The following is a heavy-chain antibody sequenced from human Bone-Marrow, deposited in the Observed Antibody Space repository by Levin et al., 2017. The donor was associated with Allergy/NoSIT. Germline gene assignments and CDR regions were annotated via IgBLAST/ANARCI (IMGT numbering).Heavy chain of an antibody. CDR3: AKGGASEGHWYFDL. J-gene: IGHJ2*01. V-gene: IGHV3-23*01. D-gene: IGHD3-10*01. CDR1: GFTFSSYG. Sequence: GESLKISCAASGFTFSSYGMNWVRQAPGKGLEWVSAISGSGGRTFYADSVKGRFTISRDNSKSTLFLQLNSLRGEDTAEYFCAKGGASEGHWYFDLWGRGTLVTVSS. CDR2: ISGSGGRT.